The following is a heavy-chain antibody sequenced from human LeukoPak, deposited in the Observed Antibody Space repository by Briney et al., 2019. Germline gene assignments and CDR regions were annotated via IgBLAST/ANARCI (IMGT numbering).Heavy chain of an antibody. V-gene: IGHV3-23*01. Sequence: GGSLRLSCAASGYTFSSYAMSWARQAPGKGLEWVSAISGSGGSTYYADSVKGRFTISRDNSKNTLYLQMHSLRAEDTAIYYCAKERQGGNSYGDEAFYFDYWGQGTLVTVSS. CDR2: ISGSGGST. D-gene: IGHD4-23*01. CDR3: AKERQGGNSYGDEAFYFDY. J-gene: IGHJ4*02. CDR1: GYTFSSYA.